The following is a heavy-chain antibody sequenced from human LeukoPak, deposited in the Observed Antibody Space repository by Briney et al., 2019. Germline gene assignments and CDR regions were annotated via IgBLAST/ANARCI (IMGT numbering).Heavy chain of an antibody. J-gene: IGHJ4*02. CDR3: ARVSSQAFDY. CDR1: GGSFSGYY. CDR2: INHSGST. Sequence: SETLSLTCAVYGGSFSGYYWSWIRQPPGKGLEWIGEINHSGSTNYSPSLKSRVTISVDTSKNQFSLKLSSVTAADTAVYYCARVSSQAFDYWGQGTLVTVSS. V-gene: IGHV4-34*01.